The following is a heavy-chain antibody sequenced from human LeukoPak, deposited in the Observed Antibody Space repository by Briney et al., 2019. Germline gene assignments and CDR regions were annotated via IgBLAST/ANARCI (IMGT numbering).Heavy chain of an antibody. Sequence: GGSLRLSCAASGFTFSSYGMHWVRQAPGRGLEWVAVISYDGSNKYYADSVKGRFTISRDNSKNTLYLQMNSLRAEDTAVYYCAKDLEGSADYWGQGTLVTVSS. J-gene: IGHJ4*02. CDR2: ISYDGSNK. V-gene: IGHV3-30*18. D-gene: IGHD2-15*01. CDR3: AKDLEGSADY. CDR1: GFTFSSYG.